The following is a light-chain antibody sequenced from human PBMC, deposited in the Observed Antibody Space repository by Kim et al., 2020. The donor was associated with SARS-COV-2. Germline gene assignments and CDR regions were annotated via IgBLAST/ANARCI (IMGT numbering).Light chain of an antibody. CDR2: GAS. J-gene: IGKJ1*01. Sequence: LSPGELATLSGRASQSVSSNYLAWYQQKPGQAPRLLIHGASSRATGIPDRFSGSGSRTDFTLTISRLEPEDFAVYYCHQYGNSPETFGQGTKLEI. V-gene: IGKV3-20*01. CDR1: QSVSSNY. CDR3: HQYGNSPET.